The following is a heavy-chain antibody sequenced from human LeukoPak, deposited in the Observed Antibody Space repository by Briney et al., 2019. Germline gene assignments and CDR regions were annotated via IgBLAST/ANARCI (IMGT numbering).Heavy chain of an antibody. CDR3: ARDPRYCSGGSCSSAYFDY. Sequence: GASVKVSCKASGGTFSNFAICWVRQAPGQGLEWMGVFIPIFATAIYAQNLQGRVTITTDESTSTAYMELSSLRSEDTAVYYCARDPRYCSGGSCSSAYFDYWGQGTLVTVSS. J-gene: IGHJ4*02. V-gene: IGHV1-69*05. CDR1: GGTFSNFA. CDR2: FIPIFATA. D-gene: IGHD2-15*01.